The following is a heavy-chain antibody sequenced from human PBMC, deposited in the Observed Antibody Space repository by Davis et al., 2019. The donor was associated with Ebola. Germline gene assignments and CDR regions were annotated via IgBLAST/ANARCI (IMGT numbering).Heavy chain of an antibody. D-gene: IGHD3-10*01. CDR2: INWNGGST. Sequence: PGGSLRLSCAASGFTFDDYGLSWVRQAPGKGLEWVSGINWNGGSTGYADSVKGRFTISRDNAKNSLYLQMNSLRAEDTALYHCARGDHGYYYGSGSYYTYFDYWGQGTLVTVSS. CDR1: GFTFDDYG. V-gene: IGHV3-20*01. CDR3: ARGDHGYYYGSGSYYTYFDY. J-gene: IGHJ4*02.